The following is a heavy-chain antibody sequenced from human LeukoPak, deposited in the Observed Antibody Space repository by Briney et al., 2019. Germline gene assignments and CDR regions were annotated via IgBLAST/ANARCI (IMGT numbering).Heavy chain of an antibody. Sequence: GRSLRLSCAASGFTFSSYGVHWVRQAPGKGLEWVAVISYDGSNKYYADSVKGRFTISRDNSKNTLYLQMNSLRAEDTAMYYCARDSRETYYDYVWGSYRYLDYWGQGTLVTVSS. J-gene: IGHJ4*02. V-gene: IGHV3-30*03. CDR2: ISYDGSNK. CDR1: GFTFSSYG. D-gene: IGHD3-16*02. CDR3: ARDSRETYYDYVWGSYRYLDY.